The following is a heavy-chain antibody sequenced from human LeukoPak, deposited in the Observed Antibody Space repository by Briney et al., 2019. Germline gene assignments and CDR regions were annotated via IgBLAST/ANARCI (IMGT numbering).Heavy chain of an antibody. Sequence: SQTLSLTCAISGDSVSSNSAAWNWIRQSPSRGLEWLGRTYHRSKWYNDYAVSVKSRITINPDTSKNQFSLKLSSVTAADTAVYYCARVGLLWFGELPYYFDYWGQGTLVTVSS. CDR3: ARVGLLWFGELPYYFDY. D-gene: IGHD3-10*01. V-gene: IGHV6-1*01. J-gene: IGHJ4*02. CDR1: GDSVSSNSAA. CDR2: TYHRSKWYN.